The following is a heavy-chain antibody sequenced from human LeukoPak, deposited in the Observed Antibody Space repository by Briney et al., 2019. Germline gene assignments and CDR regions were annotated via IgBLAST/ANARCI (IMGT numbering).Heavy chain of an antibody. J-gene: IGHJ4*02. CDR3: TRGASGYGNFDY. V-gene: IGHV3-74*01. Sequence: GGSMRLSCAASGFSVGGYWMHWVRQGPGMGLVWVSRINSDGSSISYADSVKGRFSISRDNAKNTLYLQMNSLRAEDTAVYYCTRGASGYGNFDYWGQGTLVTVSS. CDR2: INSDGSSI. D-gene: IGHD5-12*01. CDR1: GFSVGGYW.